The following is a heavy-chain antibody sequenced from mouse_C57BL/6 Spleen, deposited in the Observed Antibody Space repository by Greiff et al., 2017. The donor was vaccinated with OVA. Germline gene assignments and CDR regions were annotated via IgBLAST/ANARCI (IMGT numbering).Heavy chain of an antibody. D-gene: IGHD1-1*01. V-gene: IGHV1-18*01. CDR1: GYTFTDYN. Sequence: VQLKESGPELVKPGASVKIPCKASGYTFTDYNMDWVKQSHGKSLEWIGDINPNNGGTIYNQKFKGKATLTVDKSSSTAYMELRSLTSEDTAVYYCAREDYGSSYLFAYWGQGTLVTVSA. CDR2: INPNNGGT. J-gene: IGHJ3*01. CDR3: AREDYGSSYLFAY.